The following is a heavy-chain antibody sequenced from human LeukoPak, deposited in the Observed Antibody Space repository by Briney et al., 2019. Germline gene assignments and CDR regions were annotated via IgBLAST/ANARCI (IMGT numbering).Heavy chain of an antibody. J-gene: IGHJ6*03. CDR1: GGTFSSYA. CDR2: IIPIFGTA. CDR3: ARARLLWFGEQCYLDV. D-gene: IGHD3-10*01. Sequence: ASVKVSCEASGGTFSSYAISWVRQAPGQGLEWMGRIIPIFGTANYAQKFQGRVTITADKSTSTAYMELSSLRSEDTAVYYCARARLLWFGEQCYLDVWGKGTTVTVSS. V-gene: IGHV1-69*06.